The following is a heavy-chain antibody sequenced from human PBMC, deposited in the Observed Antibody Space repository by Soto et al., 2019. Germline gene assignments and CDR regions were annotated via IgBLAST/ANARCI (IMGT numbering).Heavy chain of an antibody. D-gene: IGHD2-21*02. CDR3: ARDLWGYCGTDCYPLDV. Sequence: QVRLQESGPGLVKPSETLSLTCTVSGGSISRYYWSWIRQPPGKGLEWIGYLYNAGSTIYNPSLTSRVTISVDMSQNQFSLNLHYVTAADTAVYYCARDLWGYCGTDCYPLDVWGQGTTVTVSS. CDR2: LYNAGST. CDR1: GGSISRYY. J-gene: IGHJ6*02. V-gene: IGHV4-59*01.